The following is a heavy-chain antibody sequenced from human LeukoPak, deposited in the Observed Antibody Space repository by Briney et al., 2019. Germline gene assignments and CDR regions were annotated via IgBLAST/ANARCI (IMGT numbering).Heavy chain of an antibody. CDR1: GFTFTKYW. D-gene: IGHD1-14*01. Sequence: GGSLRLSCAASGFTFTKYWMTWVRQAPGKGLEWVGNIKQDGSDKNYMDSVKGRFTISRDNTKNSVYLQMSSLRAEDTAVYYCAREVGGRKYWGQEPLVIVSS. V-gene: IGHV3-7*01. CDR3: AREVGGRKY. J-gene: IGHJ4*02. CDR2: IKQDGSDK.